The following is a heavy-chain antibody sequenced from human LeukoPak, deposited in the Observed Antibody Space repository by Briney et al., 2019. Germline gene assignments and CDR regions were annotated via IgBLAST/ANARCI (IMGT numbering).Heavy chain of an antibody. D-gene: IGHD3-22*01. J-gene: IGHJ4*02. V-gene: IGHV3-74*01. CDR3: ARGGPYYYDSIGYYSDY. Sequence: GGSLRLSCAASGFTFSSYWMHWVRHAPGKGLVWVSRINSDGSSTSYADSVKGRFTISRDNAKNTLYLQMNSLRAECTAVYYCARGGPYYYDSIGYYSDYWGQGTLVTVSS. CDR2: INSDGSST. CDR1: GFTFSSYW.